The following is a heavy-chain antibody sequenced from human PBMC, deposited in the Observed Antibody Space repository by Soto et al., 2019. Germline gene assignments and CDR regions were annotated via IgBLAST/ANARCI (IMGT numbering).Heavy chain of an antibody. J-gene: IGHJ5*02. D-gene: IGHD6-6*01. CDR3: AREKGSSGFDP. CDR2: MNPNSGNT. CDR1: GGSFSNYA. V-gene: IGHV1-8*02. Sequence: ASVKVSCKSSGGSFSNYAINWVRQATGQGLEWMGWMNPNSGNTGYAQKFQGRVTMTRNTSISTAYMELSSLRSEDTAVYYCAREKGSSGFDPWGQGTLVTVSS.